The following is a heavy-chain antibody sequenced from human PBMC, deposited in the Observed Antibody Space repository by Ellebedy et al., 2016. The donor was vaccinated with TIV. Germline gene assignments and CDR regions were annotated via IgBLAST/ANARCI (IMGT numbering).Heavy chain of an antibody. J-gene: IGHJ4*02. Sequence: PGGSLRLSCAASGFTFSGYWMSWVRQAPGKGLEWVANIKQDGSEKYYVDSVKGRFTISRDNDKNSLYLQMNSLRAEDTAVYYCARRGSSGWHPAPYYLDYWGQGTQVTVSS. V-gene: IGHV3-7*01. CDR3: ARRGSSGWHPAPYYLDY. CDR1: GFTFSGYW. D-gene: IGHD6-19*01. CDR2: IKQDGSEK.